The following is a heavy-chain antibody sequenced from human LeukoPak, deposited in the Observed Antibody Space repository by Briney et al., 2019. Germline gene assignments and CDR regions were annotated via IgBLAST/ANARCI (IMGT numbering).Heavy chain of an antibody. J-gene: IGHJ4*02. D-gene: IGHD3-10*01. CDR3: ARGTMVRGVFIDY. Sequence: GASVKVSCKASGYTFTGYYMHWVRQAPGQGLEWMGWINPNSGGTNYAQKFQGRVTMTRDTSISTAYMELSRLRSDDTAVYYCARGTMVRGVFIDYWGQGTLVTVSS. V-gene: IGHV1-2*02. CDR2: INPNSGGT. CDR1: GYTFTGYY.